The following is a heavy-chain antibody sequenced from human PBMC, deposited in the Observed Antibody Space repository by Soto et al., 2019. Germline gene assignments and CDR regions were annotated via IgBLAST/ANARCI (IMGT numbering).Heavy chain of an antibody. J-gene: IGHJ6*02. CDR2: IIPIFGTA. Sequence: SVKVSCKASGGTFSSYAISWVRQAPGQGLEWMGGIIPIFGTANYAQKFQGRVTITADESTSTAYMELSSLRSEDTAVYYCARGGIAAAGEVDYYYGMDVWGQGTTVTVSS. D-gene: IGHD6-13*01. V-gene: IGHV1-69*13. CDR1: GGTFSSYA. CDR3: ARGGIAAAGEVDYYYGMDV.